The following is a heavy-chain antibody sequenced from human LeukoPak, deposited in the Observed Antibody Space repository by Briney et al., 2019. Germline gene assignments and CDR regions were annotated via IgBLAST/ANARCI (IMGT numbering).Heavy chain of an antibody. CDR2: IDHRGSI. J-gene: IGHJ6*02. Sequence: PGGSLRLSCAASGFTFNNYVMNWVRQAPGNGLEWVGDIDHRGSINYNPSLKSRVTISVDTSKNQFSLRLSSVTAADTAVYYCARGLVVVTMTSSIMDVWGQGTTVTVSS. CDR3: ARGLVVVTMTSSIMDV. V-gene: IGHV4-34*01. CDR1: GFTFNNYV. D-gene: IGHD3-22*01.